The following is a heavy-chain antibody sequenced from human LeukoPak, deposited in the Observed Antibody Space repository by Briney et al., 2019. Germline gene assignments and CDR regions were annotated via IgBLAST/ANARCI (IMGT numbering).Heavy chain of an antibody. CDR1: GCPFSSYG. D-gene: IGHD2-21*02. CDR2: ISYDGSNI. J-gene: IGHJ6*03. Sequence: GGSLTLSCAASGCPFSSYGMHWVRQAPGKGLEWVAVISYDGSNINYAEYVKGRFTISRDNSKNTLYLQMNSLRAEDTAVYYCAKDLYFVTGYYSHMDVWGKGTTVTISS. V-gene: IGHV3-30*18. CDR3: AKDLYFVTGYYSHMDV.